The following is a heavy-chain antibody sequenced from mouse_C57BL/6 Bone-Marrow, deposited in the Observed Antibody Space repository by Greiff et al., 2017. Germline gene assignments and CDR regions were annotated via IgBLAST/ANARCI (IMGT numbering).Heavy chain of an antibody. CDR3: ARHRGRWLLPFAY. CDR1: GFTFSDYY. Sequence: VQLVESGGGLVQPGGSLKLSCAASGFTFSDYYMYWVRQTPEKRLEWVAYISNGGGSTYYPDTVKGRFTISRDNAKNTLYLQMSRLKSEDTAMYYCARHRGRWLLPFAYWAKGLWSLSLQ. J-gene: IGHJ3*01. D-gene: IGHD2-3*01. CDR2: ISNGGGST. V-gene: IGHV5-12*01.